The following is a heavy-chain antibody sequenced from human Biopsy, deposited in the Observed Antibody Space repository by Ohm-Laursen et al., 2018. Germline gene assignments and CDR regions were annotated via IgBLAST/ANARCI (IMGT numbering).Heavy chain of an antibody. CDR3: ARVFCTSTTCYGLLDN. V-gene: IGHV1-18*01. CDR1: GYTFTSYD. D-gene: IGHD2/OR15-2a*01. CDR2: ISPYNDKT. J-gene: IGHJ4*02. Sequence: ASVKASCKASGYTFTSYDISWVRQAPGQGLEWMGWISPYNDKTSYPPKLQDRVPMTADTSTNTAHMELRSLRSDDTAVYYCARVFCTSTTCYGLLDNWGQGTVVTVSS.